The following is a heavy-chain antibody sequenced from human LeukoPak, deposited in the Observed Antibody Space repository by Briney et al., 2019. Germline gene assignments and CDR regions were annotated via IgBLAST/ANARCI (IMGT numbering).Heavy chain of an antibody. CDR2: IYHSGST. CDR1: GGSISSGGYS. CDR3: ARDLGGYDWGY. Sequence: SQTLPLTCAVSGGSISSGGYSWSWIRQPPGKGLEWIGYIYHSGSTYYNPSLKSRVTISVDRSKNQFSLKLSSVTAADTAVYYCARDLGGYDWGYWGQGTLVTVSS. J-gene: IGHJ4*02. V-gene: IGHV4-30-2*01. D-gene: IGHD5-12*01.